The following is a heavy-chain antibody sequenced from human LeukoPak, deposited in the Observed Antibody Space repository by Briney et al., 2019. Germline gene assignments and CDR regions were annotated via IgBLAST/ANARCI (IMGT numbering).Heavy chain of an antibody. J-gene: IGHJ4*02. CDR3: ARATMITFGGVTMRPFDY. Sequence: SETLSLTCTVSGGSISSGGYYWSWIRQHPGKGLEWIGYIYYSGSTYYNPSLKSRLTISVDTSKNQFSLTLSSVTAADTAVYYCARATMITFGGVTMRPFDYWGQGTLVTVSS. D-gene: IGHD3-16*01. CDR2: IYYSGST. V-gene: IGHV4-31*03. CDR1: GGSISSGGYY.